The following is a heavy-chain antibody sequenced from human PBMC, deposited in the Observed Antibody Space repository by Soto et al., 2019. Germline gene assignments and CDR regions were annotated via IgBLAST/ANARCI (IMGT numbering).Heavy chain of an antibody. J-gene: IGHJ4*02. CDR2: INHSGST. CDR1: GGSFSGYY. V-gene: IGHV4-34*01. D-gene: IGHD2-15*01. Sequence: SETLSLTCAVYGGSFSGYYWSWIRQPPGKGLEWIGEINHSGSTNYNPSLKSRVTISVDTSKNQFSLKLSSVTAADTAVYYCARGGYCSGGSCYFPHFYFDYWGQGTLVTVSS. CDR3: ARGGYCSGGSCYFPHFYFDY.